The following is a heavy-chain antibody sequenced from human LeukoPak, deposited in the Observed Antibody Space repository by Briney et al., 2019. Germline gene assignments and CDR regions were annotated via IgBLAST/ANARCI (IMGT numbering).Heavy chain of an antibody. D-gene: IGHD6-13*01. Sequence: SETLSLTCAVSGYTISSGYYWGWFRQPPGKGLEWIGCMYHSGSTYYNPSLKSRVTISVDTSKNQFSLKLSSVTAADTAVYYCARQGGSSSPYYYYYMDVWGKGTTVTVSS. J-gene: IGHJ6*03. V-gene: IGHV4-38-2*01. CDR1: GYTISSGYY. CDR3: ARQGGSSSPYYYYYMDV. CDR2: MYHSGST.